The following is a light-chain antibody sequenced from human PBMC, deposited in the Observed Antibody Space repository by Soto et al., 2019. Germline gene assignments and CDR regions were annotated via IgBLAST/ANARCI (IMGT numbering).Light chain of an antibody. CDR1: QSISRT. CDR2: GAS. CDR3: QQRSNWPPLT. Sequence: IVLTQAPDTLSLSPGERATLSCRASQSISRTLAWYQQKPGQAPRLVIYGASSRATGIPVRFSGSGSGTDFTLTISSLEPEDFAVYYCQQRSNWPPLTFGGGTKVDIK. J-gene: IGKJ4*01. V-gene: IGKV3-11*01.